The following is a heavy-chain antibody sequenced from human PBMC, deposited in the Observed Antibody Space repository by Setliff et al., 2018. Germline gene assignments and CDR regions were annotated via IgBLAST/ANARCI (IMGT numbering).Heavy chain of an antibody. J-gene: IGHJ4*02. CDR3: AKDPHPAYCGGDCYSID. D-gene: IGHD2-21*02. CDR2: IGHDDIT. V-gene: IGHV3-23*01. CDR1: GFTFYNSA. Sequence: GGSLRLSCAASGFTFYNSAMSWVRQAPGKGLEWISLIGHDDITYYADSVKGRFTVSRDISKNTVYLQMSTLRAEDTAMYYCAKDPHPAYCGGDCYSIDWGQGTLVTVSS.